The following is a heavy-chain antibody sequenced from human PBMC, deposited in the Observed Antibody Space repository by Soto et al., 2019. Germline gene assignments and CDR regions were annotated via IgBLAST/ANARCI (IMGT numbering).Heavy chain of an antibody. CDR3: ARHPATVIVGAPYLGWFDP. D-gene: IGHD3-22*01. Sequence: PSETLSLTCTVSGGSISSSAYYWGWIRQPPGKGLEWIGTIFYSGSTYYNPSLKSRVTIFVNTSKNNFSLRLSSVTAADTAVYYCARHPATVIVGAPYLGWFDPLGQGTLVTVSS. J-gene: IGHJ5*02. CDR1: GGSISSSAYY. V-gene: IGHV4-39*01. CDR2: IFYSGST.